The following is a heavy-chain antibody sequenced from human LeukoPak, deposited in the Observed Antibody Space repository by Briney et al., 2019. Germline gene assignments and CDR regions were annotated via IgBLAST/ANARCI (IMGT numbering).Heavy chain of an antibody. D-gene: IGHD3-22*01. CDR2: ISAYNGNT. CDR1: GYTFTSYG. J-gene: IGHJ4*02. Sequence: ASVTVSCKASGYTFTSYGISWVRQDPGQGLEWMGWISAYNGNTNYTQKLQGRVTMTTDTSTSTAYMELRSLRSDDTAVYYCAREETGSSGYYYTYFDYWGQGTLVTVSS. V-gene: IGHV1-18*01. CDR3: AREETGSSGYYYTYFDY.